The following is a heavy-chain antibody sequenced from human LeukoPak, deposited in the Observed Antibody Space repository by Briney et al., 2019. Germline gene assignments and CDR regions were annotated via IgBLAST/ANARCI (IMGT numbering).Heavy chain of an antibody. CDR3: ARAYSGTLPAKD. CDR2: IYYSGTT. Sequence: SETLSLTCTVSGASISTYYWSWLRQPPGKGLEWIGYIYYSGTTNYNPSLKSRVTISVDTSKNQFSLKPTSVTAADTAVYYCARAYSGTLPAKDWGQGTLVTVSS. J-gene: IGHJ4*02. D-gene: IGHD1-26*01. V-gene: IGHV4-59*01. CDR1: GASISTYY.